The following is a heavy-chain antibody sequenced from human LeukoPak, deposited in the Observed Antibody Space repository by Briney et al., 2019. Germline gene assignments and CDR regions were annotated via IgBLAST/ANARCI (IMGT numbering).Heavy chain of an antibody. D-gene: IGHD3-10*01. CDR3: ARVQFNRDATALWY. CDR2: IYYSGST. V-gene: IGHV4-59*12. CDR1: GGSISSYY. J-gene: IGHJ4*02. Sequence: SETPSLTCTVSGGSISSYYWSWIWQPPGKGLEWIGYIYYSGSTNYNPSLKSRVTISVDKSKNQFSLKLSSVTAADTAVYYCARVQFNRDATALWYWGQGTLVTVSS.